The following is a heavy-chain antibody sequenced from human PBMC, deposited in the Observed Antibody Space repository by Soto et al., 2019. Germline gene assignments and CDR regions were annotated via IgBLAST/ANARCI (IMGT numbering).Heavy chain of an antibody. CDR1: GDTFSSYA. D-gene: IGHD3-22*01. CDR2: IIPIFGTA. Sequence: QVQLVQSGAVVKKPGSSVKVSCKASGDTFSSYAISWVRQAPGQGLEWMGGIIPIFGTANYAQKVQGRVTITADESKSTAYMELSSLRSEDTAVYFCARDGSGYRSSASPMDVWGQGTTVTVSS. CDR3: ARDGSGYRSSASPMDV. J-gene: IGHJ6*02. V-gene: IGHV1-69*01.